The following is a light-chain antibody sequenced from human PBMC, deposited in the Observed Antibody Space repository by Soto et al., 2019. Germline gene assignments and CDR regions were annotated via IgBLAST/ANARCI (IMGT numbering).Light chain of an antibody. V-gene: IGLV2-11*01. CDR1: SSDVGAYNF. J-gene: IGLJ1*01. CDR3: CSYAGEYKYV. CDR2: DVN. Sequence: QSALTQPRSVSGSPGQSVTISCTGSSSDVGAYNFASWYQQHPGAAPKLLIHDVNKRPPGVPGRFSASKSGNTASLTISGLQAEDEADYYCCSYAGEYKYVFGSGTKVTVL.